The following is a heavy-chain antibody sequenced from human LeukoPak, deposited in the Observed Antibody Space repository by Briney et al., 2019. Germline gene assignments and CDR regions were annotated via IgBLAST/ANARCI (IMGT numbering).Heavy chain of an antibody. CDR2: ISSSSSTI. J-gene: IGHJ3*02. CDR3: ARYGDYGAFDI. V-gene: IGHV3-48*01. D-gene: IGHD4-17*01. Sequence: GGSLRLSCAASGFTFSSYSMNWVRQAPGKGLEWVSYISSSSSTIYYADSVKGRFTISRDNAKNSLYLQMNSLRAEDSSVYYCARYGDYGAFDIWGQGTMVTVSS. CDR1: GFTFSSYS.